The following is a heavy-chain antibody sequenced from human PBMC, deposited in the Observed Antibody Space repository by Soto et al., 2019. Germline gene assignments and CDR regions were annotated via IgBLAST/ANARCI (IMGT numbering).Heavy chain of an antibody. Sequence: SETLSLTCTVSGGSISSYYWSWIRQPAGKGLEWIGRIYTSGSTNYNPSLKSRVTMSVDTSKNQFSLKLSSVTAADTAVYYCYSTGYSSSWYLSRYYYYYGMDVWGQGTTVTVSS. J-gene: IGHJ6*02. D-gene: IGHD6-13*01. V-gene: IGHV4-4*07. CDR3: YSTGYSSSWYLSRYYYYYGMDV. CDR1: GGSISSYY. CDR2: IYTSGST.